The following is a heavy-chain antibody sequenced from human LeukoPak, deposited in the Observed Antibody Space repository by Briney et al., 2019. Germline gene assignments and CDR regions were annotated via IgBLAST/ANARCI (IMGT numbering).Heavy chain of an antibody. CDR1: GYTFTSYY. CDR3: AREVLRYFDWLPYSGYFDY. Sequence: ASVKVSCKASGYTFTSYYMHWVRQAPGQGLEWMGIINPSGGSTSYAQKFQGRVTMTRDTSTSTVYMELSSLRSEDTAVYYCAREVLRYFDWLPYSGYFDYWGQGTLVTVSS. CDR2: INPSGGST. V-gene: IGHV1-46*01. D-gene: IGHD3-9*01. J-gene: IGHJ4*02.